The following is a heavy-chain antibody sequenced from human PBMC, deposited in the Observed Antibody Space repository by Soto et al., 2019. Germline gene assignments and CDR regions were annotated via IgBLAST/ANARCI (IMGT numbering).Heavy chain of an antibody. CDR3: VRDSDGDY. CDR2: IDHDGPT. Sequence: EVQLVESGGGLVQPGGSLRLSCAGSGFTFSNYWMHWVRQAPGKGLEWVSRIDHDGPTDYADSVRGRFTISRDNAENTLYLQMNSLSPEDRAVYYCVRDSDGDYWGQGTLVTVSS. J-gene: IGHJ4*02. CDR1: GFTFSNYW. V-gene: IGHV3-74*01. D-gene: IGHD1-26*01.